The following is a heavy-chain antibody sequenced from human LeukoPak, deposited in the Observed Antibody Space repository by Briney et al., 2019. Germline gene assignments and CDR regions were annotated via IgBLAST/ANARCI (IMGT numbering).Heavy chain of an antibody. J-gene: IGHJ6*04. CDR3: AREVGELRSYGMDV. V-gene: IGHV3-48*03. D-gene: IGHD1-26*01. Sequence: GGSLRLSCAASGFTFSSYEMNWVRQAPGKGLEWVSYISSSGSTIYYADSVKGRFTISRDNAKNSLYLQMNSLRAEDTAVYYCAREVGELRSYGMDVWGKGTTVTVSS. CDR2: ISSSGSTI. CDR1: GFTFSSYE.